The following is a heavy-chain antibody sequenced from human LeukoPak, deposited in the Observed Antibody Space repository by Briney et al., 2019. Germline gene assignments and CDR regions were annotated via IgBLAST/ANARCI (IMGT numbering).Heavy chain of an antibody. CDR1: GFTFSNYA. D-gene: IGHD5/OR15-5a*01. CDR3: VNLSRVRASSAVSFDP. V-gene: IGHV3-23*01. CDR2: ISGSGCHT. Sequence: TGGSLRLSCAASGFTFSNYAMSWVRQAPGRGLEWVSAISGSGCHTYYADCVKRRFTISRDNSTITLLLQMHSLKAEDTAVYYCVNLSRVRASSAVSFDPWGHGTLVTVSS. J-gene: IGHJ5*02.